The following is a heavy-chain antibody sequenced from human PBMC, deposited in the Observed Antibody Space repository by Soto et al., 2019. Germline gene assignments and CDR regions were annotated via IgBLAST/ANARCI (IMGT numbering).Heavy chain of an antibody. CDR3: AREYCTGGSCSPVRFDP. J-gene: IGHJ5*02. CDR2: IYYSGST. Sequence: SETLSLTCTVSGGSISSGGYYWSWIRQHPGKGLEWIGYIYYSGSTYYNPSLKSRVTISVDTSKNQFSLKLSSVTAADTAVYYFAREYCTGGSCSPVRFDPCGHGALVTVS. D-gene: IGHD2-15*01. V-gene: IGHV4-31*03. CDR1: GGSISSGGYY.